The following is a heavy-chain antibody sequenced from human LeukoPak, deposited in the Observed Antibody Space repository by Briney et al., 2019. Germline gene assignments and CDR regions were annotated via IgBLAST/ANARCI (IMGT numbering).Heavy chain of an antibody. CDR2: TYYRSKWYN. CDR3: ARGGRGYCSSCICYCDC. D-gene: IGHD2-2*01. V-gene: IGHV6-1*01. CDR1: GDSDSSNSAA. Sequence: SQTLSLTCAISGDSDSSNSAAWNWIRQSPSRGLEWLGSTYYRSKWYNDYAVSVKSRITINPDTSKNQFSLQLNSVTPEDTAIYYCARGGRGYCSSCICYCDCWGRGALVTVSA. J-gene: IGHJ4*02.